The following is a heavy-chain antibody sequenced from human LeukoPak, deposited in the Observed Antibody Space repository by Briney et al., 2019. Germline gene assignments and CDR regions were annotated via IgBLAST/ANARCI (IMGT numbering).Heavy chain of an antibody. CDR1: GFTFSSYA. CDR3: VKGKVATKYYYGMDV. CDR2: ISSNGGST. Sequence: PGGSLRLSCLASGFTFSSYAMHWVRQAPGKGLEYVSAISSNGGSTYYADSVKGRFTISRDNSKNTLYLQMSSLRAEDTAVYYCVKGKVATKYYYGMDVWGKGTTVTVSS. D-gene: IGHD5-12*01. J-gene: IGHJ6*04. V-gene: IGHV3-64D*06.